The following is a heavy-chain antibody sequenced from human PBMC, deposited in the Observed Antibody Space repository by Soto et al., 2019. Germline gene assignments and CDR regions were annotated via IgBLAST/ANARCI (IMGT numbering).Heavy chain of an antibody. D-gene: IGHD3-10*01. Sequence: SETLSLTCTFSGGSISSGGYYWSWIRQHPGKGLEWIGYIYYSGSTYYNPSLKSRVTISVDTSKNQFSLKLSSVTAADTAVYYCAREWYGSGSYYYYYCIDVWGQGTTVTVSS. CDR3: AREWYGSGSYYYYYCIDV. V-gene: IGHV4-31*03. J-gene: IGHJ6*02. CDR1: GGSISSGGYY. CDR2: IYYSGST.